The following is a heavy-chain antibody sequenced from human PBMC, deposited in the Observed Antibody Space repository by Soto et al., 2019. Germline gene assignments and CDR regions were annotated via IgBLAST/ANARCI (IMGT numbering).Heavy chain of an antibody. CDR1: GGSISSGGYY. CDR2: IYYSGST. V-gene: IGHV4-31*03. CDR3: ARSPINMIVVVPTDY. J-gene: IGHJ4*02. D-gene: IGHD3-22*01. Sequence: SETLSLTCTVSGGSISSGGYYWSWIRQHPGKGLEWIGYIYYSGSTYYNPSLKSRVTISVDTSKNQFSLKLSSVTAADTAVYYCARSPINMIVVVPTDYWGQGTLVTVSS.